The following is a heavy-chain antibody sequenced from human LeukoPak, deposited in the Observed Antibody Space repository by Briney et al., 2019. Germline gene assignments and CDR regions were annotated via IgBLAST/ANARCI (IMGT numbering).Heavy chain of an antibody. CDR3: ASLDLFYDSSGYVDY. CDR2: INPNSGGA. Sequence: ASVKVSCKASGYTFTGYYMHWVRQAPGQGLEWMGWINPNSGGANYAQKFQGRVTMTRDTPISTAYMELSRLRSDDTAVYYCASLDLFYDSSGYVDYWGQGTLVTVSS. J-gene: IGHJ4*02. D-gene: IGHD3-22*01. V-gene: IGHV1-2*02. CDR1: GYTFTGYY.